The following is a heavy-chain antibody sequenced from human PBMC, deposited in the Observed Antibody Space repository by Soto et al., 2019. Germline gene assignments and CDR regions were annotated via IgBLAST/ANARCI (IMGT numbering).Heavy chain of an antibody. CDR3: ARHIQLGGNY. Sequence: XGSLRLSCSAAGGTFSSYAMHWVRQAPGKGLEWVAVISYDGSNKYYADSVKGRFTISRDNSKKTLYLQMNSLRAEDTAGYYGARHIQLGGNYWRQGTLVTVSS. CDR2: ISYDGSNK. CDR1: GGTFSSYA. J-gene: IGHJ4*02. V-gene: IGHV3-30-3*01. D-gene: IGHD5-18*01.